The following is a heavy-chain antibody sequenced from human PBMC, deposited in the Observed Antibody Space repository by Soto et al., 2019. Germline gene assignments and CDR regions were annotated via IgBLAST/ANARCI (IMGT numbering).Heavy chain of an antibody. CDR2: FDPEDGET. J-gene: IGHJ6*01. D-gene: IGHD5-12*01. CDR1: GYTLTELS. CDR3: ATAWLRASRMTCYSGMHV. V-gene: IGHV1-24*01. Sequence: SVKVSCKVSGYTLTELSMHWVRQAPGKGLEWMGGFDPEDGETIYAQKFQGRVTMTEDTSTDTAYMELSSLRSEDTAGYYCATAWLRASRMTCYSGMHVWAQGPT.